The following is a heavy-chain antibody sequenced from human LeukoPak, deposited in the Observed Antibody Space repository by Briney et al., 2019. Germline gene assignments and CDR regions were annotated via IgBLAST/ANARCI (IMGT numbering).Heavy chain of an antibody. D-gene: IGHD4-17*01. Sequence: SETLSLTCTVSGGSISSYYLNWIRQPPGKGLEWIGYIYYGGSTNYNPSLKSRVTISVDTSNNQFSLKLSSVTAADTAVYYCATATPNIDYGIIEGFVYWGQGTLVTVSS. V-gene: IGHV4-59*01. J-gene: IGHJ4*02. CDR3: ATATPNIDYGIIEGFVY. CDR1: GGSISSYY. CDR2: IYYGGST.